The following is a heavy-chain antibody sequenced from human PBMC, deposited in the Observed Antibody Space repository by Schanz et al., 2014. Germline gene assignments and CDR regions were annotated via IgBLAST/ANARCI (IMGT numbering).Heavy chain of an antibody. CDR3: ARGRGFYDY. CDR2: ISAYNGNT. J-gene: IGHJ4*02. CDR1: GYTFSDYY. Sequence: QVQLVQSGAEVKKPGASVKVSCKASGYTFSDYYIHWVRQAPGQGLEWMGWISAYNGNTNYAQKLQGRVTMTRDTSTSTVYMELSSLRSEDTAVHYCARGRGFYDYWGQGSLVTVSS. D-gene: IGHD3-10*01. V-gene: IGHV1-2*02.